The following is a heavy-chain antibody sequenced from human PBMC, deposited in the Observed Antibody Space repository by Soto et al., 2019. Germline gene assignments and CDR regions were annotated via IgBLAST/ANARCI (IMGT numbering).Heavy chain of an antibody. CDR2: ISGSGGST. D-gene: IGHD3-9*01. Sequence: PGGSLRLSCAASGFTFSSYAMSWVRQAPGKGLEWVSAISGSGGSTYYADSVKGRFTISRDNSKNTLYLQMNSLRAEDTAVYYCAKDAQNVLRYFDWLPYPGYWGQGTLVTVSS. CDR1: GFTFSSYA. J-gene: IGHJ4*02. CDR3: AKDAQNVLRYFDWLPYPGY. V-gene: IGHV3-23*01.